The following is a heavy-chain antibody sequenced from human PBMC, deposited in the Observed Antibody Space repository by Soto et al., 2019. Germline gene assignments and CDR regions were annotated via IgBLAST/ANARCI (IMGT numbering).Heavy chain of an antibody. Sequence: QVQLVESGGGVVQPGRSLRLSCAASGFIFSSYGMRWVRQAPGKGLEWVAVIWYDGSNKYYADSVKGRFTISRDNSKNTLYLQMNSLRAVDTAVYYCARDRYSSGWYDLDYWGQGTLVTVSS. CDR1: GFIFSSYG. J-gene: IGHJ4*02. V-gene: IGHV3-33*01. D-gene: IGHD6-19*01. CDR2: IWYDGSNK. CDR3: ARDRYSSGWYDLDY.